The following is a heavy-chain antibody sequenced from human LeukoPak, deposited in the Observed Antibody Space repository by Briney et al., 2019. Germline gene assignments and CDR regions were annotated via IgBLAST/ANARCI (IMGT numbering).Heavy chain of an antibody. J-gene: IGHJ4*02. D-gene: IGHD5-18*01. CDR3: ARELYRYSYGPGGFDY. Sequence: GGSLRLSCAASGFTVSSNYMSWVCQAPGKGLEWVSVIYSGGSTYYADSVKGRFTISRDNSKNTLYLQMNSLRAEDTAVYYCARELYRYSYGPGGFDYWGQGTLVTVSS. V-gene: IGHV3-53*01. CDR1: GFTVSSNY. CDR2: IYSGGST.